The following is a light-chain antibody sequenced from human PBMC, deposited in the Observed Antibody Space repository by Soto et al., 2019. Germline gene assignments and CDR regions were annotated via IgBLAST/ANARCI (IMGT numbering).Light chain of an antibody. Sequence: EIVLTQSPGTLTLSPGERATLSCRASQTVSSNYLAWYQQKPGQSPSLLIYHASSRATGIPDRFSGSGSGTDFTLTISRLEPEDFAVYYCHHYGSSPYTFGQGTKLEIK. J-gene: IGKJ2*01. CDR1: QTVSSNY. CDR2: HAS. CDR3: HHYGSSPYT. V-gene: IGKV3-20*01.